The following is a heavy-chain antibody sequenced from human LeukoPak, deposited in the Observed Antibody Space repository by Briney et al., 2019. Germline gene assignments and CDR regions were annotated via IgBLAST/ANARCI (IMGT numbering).Heavy chain of an antibody. CDR3: ARGYNSSSWFDP. Sequence: ASLKVSCKASGDTFTSYYMHWVRQAPGQGLEWMGIINPSGGSTSYAQKFQGRVTMTRDMSTSTVYMELSSLRSEDTAGYYCARGYNSSSWFDPWGQGTLVTVSS. CDR2: INPSGGST. D-gene: IGHD6-13*01. CDR1: GDTFTSYY. V-gene: IGHV1-46*01. J-gene: IGHJ5*02.